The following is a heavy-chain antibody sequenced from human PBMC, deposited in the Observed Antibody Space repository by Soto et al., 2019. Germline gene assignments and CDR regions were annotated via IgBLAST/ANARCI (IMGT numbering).Heavy chain of an antibody. D-gene: IGHD3-16*01. CDR1: GYTFTSYG. V-gene: IGHV1-18*01. CDR3: ARDPYGYYYMDV. J-gene: IGHJ6*03. Sequence: ASVTVSCKASGYTFTSYGIIWVRQAPGQGLEWMGWISAYNGNTNYAQKLQGRVTMTTDTSTSTAYMELRSLRSDDTAVYYCARDPYGYYYMDVWGKGTTVTVSS. CDR2: ISAYNGNT.